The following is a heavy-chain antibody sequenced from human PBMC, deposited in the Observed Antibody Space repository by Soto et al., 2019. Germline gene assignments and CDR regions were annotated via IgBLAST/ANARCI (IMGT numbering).Heavy chain of an antibody. CDR1: GGSISNYY. J-gene: IGHJ3*02. D-gene: IGHD3-3*01. V-gene: IGHV4-59*01. Sequence: SETLSLTCTVSGGSISNYYWSWIRQPPGKGLEWIGYIYYSGSTNYNPSLKSRVTISVDTSKKQFSLKLSSVTAADTAVYYCARVIYDHDGFDIWGQGTMVTVSS. CDR2: IYYSGST. CDR3: ARVIYDHDGFDI.